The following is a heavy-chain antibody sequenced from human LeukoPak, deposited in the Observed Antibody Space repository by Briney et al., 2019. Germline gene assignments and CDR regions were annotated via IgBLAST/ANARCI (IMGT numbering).Heavy chain of an antibody. CDR2: INPNSGGT. J-gene: IGHJ4*02. Sequence: ASVKVSCKASGYTFTGYYMHWVRQAPGQGLEWMGWINPNSGGTNYAQKFRCRVTMTRDTSISTAYMELSRLRSDDTAVYYCARDQSSSWYVDCWGQGTLVTVSS. V-gene: IGHV1-2*02. CDR1: GYTFTGYY. D-gene: IGHD6-13*01. CDR3: ARDQSSSWYVDC.